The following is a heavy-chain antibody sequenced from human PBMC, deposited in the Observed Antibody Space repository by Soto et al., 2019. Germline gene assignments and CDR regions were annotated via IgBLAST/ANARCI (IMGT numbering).Heavy chain of an antibody. CDR2: ISYDAINK. CDR3: AKGGARPTFYASDV. Sequence: QVQLVESGGGEVQPGRSLRLSCAAAGFTFSSYGMHWVRQAPGKGLEWVAVISYDAINKYYADSVKGRFIISRDDSTNTLYLQMSSLRAEDTAVYYCAKGGARPTFYASDVWGQGTKVTVSS. V-gene: IGHV3-30*18. D-gene: IGHD1-26*01. J-gene: IGHJ3*01. CDR1: GFTFSSYG.